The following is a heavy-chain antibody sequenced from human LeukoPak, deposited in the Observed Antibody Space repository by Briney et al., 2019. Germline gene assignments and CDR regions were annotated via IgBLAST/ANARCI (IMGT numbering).Heavy chain of an antibody. D-gene: IGHD2-8*01. J-gene: IGHJ6*03. Sequence: GGSLRLSCAASGFTFSSYGMSWVRQAPGKGLEWVSAISGSGDSTYYADSVKGRFTISRDNSKNTLYLQMNSLRAKDTAVYYCAKTFQWYYMDVWGKGTTVTISS. CDR1: GFTFSSYG. CDR2: ISGSGDST. CDR3: AKTFQWYYMDV. V-gene: IGHV3-23*01.